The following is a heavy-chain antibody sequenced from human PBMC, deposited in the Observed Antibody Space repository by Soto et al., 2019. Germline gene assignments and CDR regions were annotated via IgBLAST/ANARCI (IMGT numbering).Heavy chain of an antibody. D-gene: IGHD5-12*01. V-gene: IGHV3-48*03. CDR3: VKEKSVMYSGYDAFDV. Sequence: EVQLVESGGGLVQPGGSLRLSCTASGFAFSTYEMDWVRQAPGKGLEWVANIRSGASTVFYTASVKGRFTISRDDVKNLLYLEMNSLRAEDTAVYYCVKEKSVMYSGYDAFDVWGQGTMVTVSS. CDR2: IRSGASTV. J-gene: IGHJ3*01. CDR1: GFAFSTYE.